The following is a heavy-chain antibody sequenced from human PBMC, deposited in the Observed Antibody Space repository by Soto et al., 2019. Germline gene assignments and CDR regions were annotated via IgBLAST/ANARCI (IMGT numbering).Heavy chain of an antibody. D-gene: IGHD3-3*01. CDR3: ARTSYTIFGAGYLNWFDP. J-gene: IGHJ5*02. V-gene: IGHV1-18*01. Sequence: GASVKVSCKASGYTFTSYGISWVRQAPGQGLEWMGWISAYNGNTNYAQKLQGRVTMTTDTSTSTAYMELRSLRSDDTAVYYCARTSYTIFGAGYLNWFDPWGQGTLVTVSS. CDR1: GYTFTSYG. CDR2: ISAYNGNT.